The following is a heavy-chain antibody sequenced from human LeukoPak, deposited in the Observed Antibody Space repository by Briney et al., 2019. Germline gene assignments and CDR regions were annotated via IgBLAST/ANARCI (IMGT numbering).Heavy chain of an antibody. CDR1: GFTFSDYG. J-gene: IGHJ6*03. Sequence: PGGSLRLSCAAAGFTFSDYGMNWVRQAPGQGLEWVSGISGSGISTYYADSVKGRFTISRDNSKNTLYLQVNSLRAEDTAVYYCARLMWELPPHYYYMDVWGKGTTVTISS. CDR3: ARLMWELPPHYYYMDV. D-gene: IGHD1-26*01. CDR2: ISGSGIST. V-gene: IGHV3-23*01.